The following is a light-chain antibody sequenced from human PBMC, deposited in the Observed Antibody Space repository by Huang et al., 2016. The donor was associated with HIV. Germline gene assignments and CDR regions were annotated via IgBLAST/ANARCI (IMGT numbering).Light chain of an antibody. Sequence: DIQMTQSPSSLSASVGDRVTITCRASENVVNSLNWYQQKPGAAPAIVIYGASNLETGVPSRFSGGGSGTDFTLTITNLRPEDFATYYCQQSHSSPHTFGQGTKLE. CDR3: QQSHSSPHT. CDR1: ENVVNS. CDR2: GAS. V-gene: IGKV1-39*01. J-gene: IGKJ2*01.